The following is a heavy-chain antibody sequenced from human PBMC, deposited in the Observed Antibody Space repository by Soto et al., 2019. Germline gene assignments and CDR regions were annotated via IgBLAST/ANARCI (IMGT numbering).Heavy chain of an antibody. D-gene: IGHD3-3*01. Sequence: QVQLVESGGGVVQPGRSLRLSCAASGFTFSNYGMHWVRQAPGKGLEWVAVIWYDGSNKDYAASVKGRFTISRDNSKNTLYLQMNSLRAEDTAVYFCARDEGPSRITFFGMITINRDYFGMDVWGQGTTVTVSS. CDR3: ARDEGPSRITFFGMITINRDYFGMDV. V-gene: IGHV3-33*01. CDR1: GFTFSNYG. J-gene: IGHJ6*02. CDR2: IWYDGSNK.